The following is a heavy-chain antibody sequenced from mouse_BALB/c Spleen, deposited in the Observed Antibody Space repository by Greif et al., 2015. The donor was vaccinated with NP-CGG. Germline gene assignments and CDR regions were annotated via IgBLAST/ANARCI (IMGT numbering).Heavy chain of an antibody. J-gene: IGHJ2*01. CDR3: AREAGYYFDY. D-gene: IGHD4-1*01. CDR1: GFTFSSYG. V-gene: IGHV5-6-3*01. CDR2: INSNGGST. Sequence: EVKVVESGGGLVQPGGSLKLSCAASGFTFSSYGMSWVRQTPDKRLELVATINSNGGSTYCPDSVKGRFTISRDNAKNTLYLQMSSLKSEDTAMYYCAREAGYYFDYWGQGTTLTVSS.